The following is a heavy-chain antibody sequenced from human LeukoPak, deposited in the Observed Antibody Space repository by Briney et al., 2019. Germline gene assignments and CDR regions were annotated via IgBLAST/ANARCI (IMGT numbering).Heavy chain of an antibody. CDR1: GFTFSSYS. D-gene: IGHD3-3*01. J-gene: IGHJ6*03. V-gene: IGHV3-48*04. CDR3: ARGFDSYYYMDV. CDR2: ISSRSRTI. Sequence: GGSLRLSCAASGFTFSSYSMNWVRQAPGKGLEWVSYISSRSRTIYYADSVKGRFTIPRDNAKNSLYLQMNTLRAEDTAVYYCARGFDSYYYMDVWGKGTTVTVSS.